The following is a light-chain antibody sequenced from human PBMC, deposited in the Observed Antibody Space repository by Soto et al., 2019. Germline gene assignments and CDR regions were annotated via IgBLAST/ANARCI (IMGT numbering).Light chain of an antibody. J-gene: IGLJ1*01. CDR2: DVT. Sequence: QSALTQPRSVSGSPGQSVTISCTGTSSDVGGFNYVSWYQHHPDKVPKLMIYDVTKRPSGVPDRFSGSKSGNTASLTISGLQAEDEADYYCCSYAGTYTNVFGTGIKLTVL. V-gene: IGLV2-11*01. CDR3: CSYAGTYTNV. CDR1: SSDVGGFNY.